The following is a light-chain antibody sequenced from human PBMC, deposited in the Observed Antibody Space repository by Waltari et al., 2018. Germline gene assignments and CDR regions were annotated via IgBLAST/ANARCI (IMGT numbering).Light chain of an antibody. J-gene: IGKJ1*01. Sequence: DIQMTQSPSTLSASVGDRVTITCRSSPSISSWLAWYQQRPGKAPKLLIYKASNLESGVPSRFSAGGSETEFTLTISSLQPDDFATYYCQQYNGYPWTFGQGTKVEVK. CDR1: PSISSW. CDR2: KAS. CDR3: QQYNGYPWT. V-gene: IGKV1-5*03.